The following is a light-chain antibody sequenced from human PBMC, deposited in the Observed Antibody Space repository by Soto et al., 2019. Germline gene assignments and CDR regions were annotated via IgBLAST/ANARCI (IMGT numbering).Light chain of an antibody. CDR3: QQYGSSPST. V-gene: IGKV3-20*01. Sequence: EIVLTQSPGTLSLSPGERATLSCRASQSVSSCYLAWFQQKPGQAPRLLIYDASSWATGIPDRFSGSGSGTDFTLTISRLEPEDFAVYYCQQYGSSPSTFGQGTKLEIK. J-gene: IGKJ2*02. CDR2: DAS. CDR1: QSVSSCY.